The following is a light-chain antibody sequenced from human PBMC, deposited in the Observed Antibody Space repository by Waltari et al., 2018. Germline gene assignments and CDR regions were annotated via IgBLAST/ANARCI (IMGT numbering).Light chain of an antibody. CDR1: ALPKQY. CDR2: QDS. V-gene: IGLV3-25*03. J-gene: IGLJ1*01. CDR3: QSADSGGTYV. Sequence: SYELTQSPSVSVSPGQTARITCFGDALPKQYAFWSQQKPGQAPVLVIFQDSGRPPGIPERFSGSSSGTTVTLTISGVQAEDEADYYCQSADSGGTYVFGTGTKVTVL.